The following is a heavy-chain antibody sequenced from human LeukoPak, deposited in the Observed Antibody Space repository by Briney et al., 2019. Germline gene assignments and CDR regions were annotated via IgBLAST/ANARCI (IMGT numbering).Heavy chain of an antibody. D-gene: IGHD3-16*01. CDR2: INHSGST. V-gene: IGHV4-34*01. J-gene: IGHJ5*02. CDR1: GGSFSGYY. Sequence: SETLSLTCAVYGGSFSGYYWSWIRQPPGKGLEWIGEINHSGSTNYNPSLKSRVTISVDTSKNQFSLKLSSVTAADTAVYYCARAFTFRREKPKENWFDPWSQGTLVTVSS. CDR3: ARAFTFRREKPKENWFDP.